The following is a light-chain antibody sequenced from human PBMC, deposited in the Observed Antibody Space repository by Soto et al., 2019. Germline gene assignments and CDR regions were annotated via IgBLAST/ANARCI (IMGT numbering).Light chain of an antibody. Sequence: QSVLTQPASVSGSPGQSITISCTGTSSDVGSNNLVSWYQQHPGKAPKFMIYEGSKRPSGVSNRFSGSKSGDTASLTISGLQAEDEADYYCCSYAGSSTYVFGTGTKLTVL. CDR1: SSDVGSNNL. J-gene: IGLJ1*01. V-gene: IGLV2-23*01. CDR3: CSYAGSSTYV. CDR2: EGS.